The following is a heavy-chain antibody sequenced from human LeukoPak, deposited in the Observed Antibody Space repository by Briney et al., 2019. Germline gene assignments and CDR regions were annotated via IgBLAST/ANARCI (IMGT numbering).Heavy chain of an antibody. CDR1: GYTFTAYY. Sequence: ASVKVSCKASGYTFTAYYIHWARQAPGQGLEWMGWISPNSGGTDYAQKFQGRVTMTRDTSISTTYVELSSLTSDDTAVYYCAIQPWGSGNNWYFDLWGRGTLVTVSS. D-gene: IGHD7-27*01. J-gene: IGHJ2*01. CDR2: ISPNSGGT. CDR3: AIQPWGSGNNWYFDL. V-gene: IGHV1-2*02.